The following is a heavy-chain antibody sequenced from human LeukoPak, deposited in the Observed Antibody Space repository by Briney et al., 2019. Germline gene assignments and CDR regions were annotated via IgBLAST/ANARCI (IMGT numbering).Heavy chain of an antibody. CDR1: GGSISSGSYY. Sequence: PSQTLSLTCTVSGGSISSGSYYWSWIRQPAGKGLEWIGRIYTSGSTNYNPSLKSRVTISVDTSKNQFSLKPSSVTAADTAVYYCAREGVVFDYWGQGTLVTVSS. J-gene: IGHJ4*02. V-gene: IGHV4-61*02. CDR2: IYTSGST. D-gene: IGHD2-2*01. CDR3: AREGVVFDY.